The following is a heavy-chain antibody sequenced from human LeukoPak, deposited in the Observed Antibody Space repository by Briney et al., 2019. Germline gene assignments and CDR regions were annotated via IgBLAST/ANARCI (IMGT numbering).Heavy chain of an antibody. V-gene: IGHV1-69*06. CDR3: ARDQWLEENTNWFDP. J-gene: IGHJ5*02. Sequence: SVKVSCKASGGTFSSYAIGWVRQAPGQGLEWMGGIIPIFGTANYAQKFQGRVTITADKSTSTAYMELSSLRSEDTAVYYCARDQWLEENTNWFDPWGQGTLVTVSS. D-gene: IGHD6-19*01. CDR1: GGTFSSYA. CDR2: IIPIFGTA.